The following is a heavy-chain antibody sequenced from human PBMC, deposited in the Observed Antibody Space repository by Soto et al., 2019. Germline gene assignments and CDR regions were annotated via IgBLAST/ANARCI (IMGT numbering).Heavy chain of an antibody. Sequence: GVSLRLSCAASGFTFSNAWMSWVRQAPGKGLEWVGRIKSKTDGGTTDYAAPVKGRFTISRDDSKNTLYLQMNSLKTEDTAVYYSTTDRGRTYYYGSGSPQYDYWGKGTLVTDSS. CDR2: IKSKTDGGTT. CDR3: TTDRGRTYYYGSGSPQYDY. D-gene: IGHD3-10*01. V-gene: IGHV3-15*01. J-gene: IGHJ4*02. CDR1: GFTFSNAW.